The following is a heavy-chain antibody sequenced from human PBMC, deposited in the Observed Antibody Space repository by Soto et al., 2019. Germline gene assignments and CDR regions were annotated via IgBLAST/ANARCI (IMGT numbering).Heavy chain of an antibody. J-gene: IGHJ6*02. Sequence: GGSLRLSCAASGFTFSSYGMHWVRQAPGKGLEWVAVIWYDGSNKYYADSVKGRFTISRDNSKNTLYLQMNSLRAEDTAVYYCAREGALVSPSGQWLDYYYGMDVWGQGTTVT. V-gene: IGHV3-33*01. CDR2: IWYDGSNK. D-gene: IGHD6-19*01. CDR1: GFTFSSYG. CDR3: AREGALVSPSGQWLDYYYGMDV.